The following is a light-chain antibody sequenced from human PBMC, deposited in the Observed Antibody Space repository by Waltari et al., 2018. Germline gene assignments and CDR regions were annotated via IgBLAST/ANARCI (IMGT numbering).Light chain of an antibody. CDR1: QSISSW. CDR3: QHYNTYSRSIT. Sequence: DIHMTQSPSTLSASVGERVTIACRASQSISSWLAWYQQKPGKAPKLLIYKASTLESGVPSRFSGSGSGTEFTLTISSLQPDDFATYYCQHYNTYSRSITFGQGTRLEIQ. V-gene: IGKV1-5*03. J-gene: IGKJ5*01. CDR2: KAS.